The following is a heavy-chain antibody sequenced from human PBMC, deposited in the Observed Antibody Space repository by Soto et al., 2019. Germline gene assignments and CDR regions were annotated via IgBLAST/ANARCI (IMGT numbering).Heavy chain of an antibody. CDR2: IYYSGNT. J-gene: IGHJ4*02. CDR3: ARDPGD. Sequence: QGQLQESGPGLVKPSQTLSLPRPVSGGSISRGGYYWGWIRQHPGKGLEGIGYIYYSGNTYYNPSLKSRVTISVDTSKNQFSLKLSSVTAADTAVYYCARDPGDWGQGTLVTVSS. V-gene: IGHV4-31*03. D-gene: IGHD3-10*01. CDR1: GGSISRGGYY.